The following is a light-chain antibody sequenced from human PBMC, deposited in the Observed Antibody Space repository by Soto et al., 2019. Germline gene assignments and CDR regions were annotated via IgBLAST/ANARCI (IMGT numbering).Light chain of an antibody. CDR3: QQYGGSPPQYT. CDR2: GAF. V-gene: IGKV3-20*01. CDR1: QSFSSSY. Sequence: EIVLTQSPGTLSLSPGERATLSCRASQSFSSSYLAWYQQKPGQAPRLLIYGAFRRATGIPDRFSGSGSGTDFTLTISRLEPEDFAVYYCQQYGGSPPQYTFGQGTKLEIK. J-gene: IGKJ2*01.